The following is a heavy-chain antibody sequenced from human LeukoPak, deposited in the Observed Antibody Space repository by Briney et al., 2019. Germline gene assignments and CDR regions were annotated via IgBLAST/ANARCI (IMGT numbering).Heavy chain of an antibody. CDR1: GFTFDDYA. Sequence: PGRSLRLSCAASGFTFDDYAMHWVRQAPGKGLEWVSGISWNSGSIGYADSVKGRFTISRDNAKTSLYLQMNSLRAEDTALYYCAKDRSLHSLVFFDYWGQGTLVTVSS. V-gene: IGHV3-9*01. D-gene: IGHD6-6*01. J-gene: IGHJ4*02. CDR2: ISWNSGSI. CDR3: AKDRSLHSLVFFDY.